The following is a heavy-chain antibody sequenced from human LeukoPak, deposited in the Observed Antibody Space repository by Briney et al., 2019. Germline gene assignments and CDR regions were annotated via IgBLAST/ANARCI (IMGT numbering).Heavy chain of an antibody. CDR2: IYHSGST. V-gene: IGHV4-38-2*02. J-gene: IGHJ4*02. CDR3: ARDTYYYDSSGYSLNY. Sequence: PSETLSLTCTVSGYSISSGYYWGWSRQPPGKGLEWIGSIYHSGSTYYNPSLKSRVTISVDTSKNQFSLKLSSVTAADTAVYYCARDTYYYDSSGYSLNYWGQGTLVTVSS. CDR1: GYSISSGYY. D-gene: IGHD3-22*01.